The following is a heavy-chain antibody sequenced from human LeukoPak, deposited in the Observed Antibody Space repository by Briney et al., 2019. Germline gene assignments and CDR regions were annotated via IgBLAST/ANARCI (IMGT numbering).Heavy chain of an antibody. V-gene: IGHV1-69*05. CDR1: GGTFSSYA. J-gene: IGHJ6*03. Sequence: GSSVKVSCKASGGTFSSYAISWVGQAPGQGLEWMGRIIPIFGTANYAQKFQGRVTITTDESTSTAYMELSSLRSEDTAVYYCAREYSNWGANYYYYYMDVWGKGTTVTVSS. CDR2: IIPIFGTA. D-gene: IGHD4-11*01. CDR3: AREYSNWGANYYYYYMDV.